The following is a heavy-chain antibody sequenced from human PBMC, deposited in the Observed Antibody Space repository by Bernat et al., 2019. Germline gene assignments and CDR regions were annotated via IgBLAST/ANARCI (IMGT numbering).Heavy chain of an antibody. Sequence: QVQLVESGGGVVQPGRSLRLSCAASGFTFSSYGMHWVRQAPGKGLEWVAVIWYDGINKYYADSVKGRFTISRDNSKNTLYLQMNSLRAEDTAVYYCARDQGGSYYGDVDYWGQGTLVTVSS. D-gene: IGHD1-26*01. CDR1: GFTFSSYG. V-gene: IGHV3-33*01. CDR2: IWYDGINK. CDR3: ARDQGGSYYGDVDY. J-gene: IGHJ4*02.